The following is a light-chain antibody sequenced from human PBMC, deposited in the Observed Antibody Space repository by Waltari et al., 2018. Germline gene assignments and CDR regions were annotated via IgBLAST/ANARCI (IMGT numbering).Light chain of an antibody. V-gene: IGLV2-14*03. CDR2: DVN. J-gene: IGLJ1*01. Sequence: QSALTQPASVSGSPGQSITISCTGTSSDVGGFNYVSWYQQHPGNAPRLMIYDVNDVMKGPSGVSGRFSGSKSGNTASPTNSGLQAEDEADYYCSSYTSSSTYVFGTGTKVTVL. CDR3: SSYTSSSTYV. CDR1: SSDVGGFNY.